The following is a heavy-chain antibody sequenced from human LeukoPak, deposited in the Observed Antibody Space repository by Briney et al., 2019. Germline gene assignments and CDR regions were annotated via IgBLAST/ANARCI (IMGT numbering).Heavy chain of an antibody. CDR3: AELGITMIGGV. Sequence: AGGSLRLSCATSGFSFSSYAMSWVRQAPGKGLEWVSAMSSSDDGRYYAASVRGRFTISRDNAKNSLYLQMNSLRAEDTAVYYCAELGITMIGGVWGKGTTVTISS. J-gene: IGHJ6*04. CDR2: MSSSDDGR. V-gene: IGHV3-23*01. CDR1: GFSFSSYA. D-gene: IGHD3-10*02.